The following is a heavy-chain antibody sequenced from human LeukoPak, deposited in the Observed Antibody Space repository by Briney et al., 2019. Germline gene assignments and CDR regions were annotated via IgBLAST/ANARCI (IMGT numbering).Heavy chain of an antibody. CDR3: ARGGIVVVTAHPFDY. CDR2: ISSSSSYI. D-gene: IGHD2-21*02. CDR1: GFTFSSYS. J-gene: IGHJ4*02. Sequence: GGSLRLSCAASGFTFSSYSMNWVRQAPGKGLEWVSSISSSSSYIYYADSVKGRFTISRDNAKNSLYLQMNSLRAEDTAVYYCARGGIVVVTAHPFDYWGQGTLVTVSS. V-gene: IGHV3-21*01.